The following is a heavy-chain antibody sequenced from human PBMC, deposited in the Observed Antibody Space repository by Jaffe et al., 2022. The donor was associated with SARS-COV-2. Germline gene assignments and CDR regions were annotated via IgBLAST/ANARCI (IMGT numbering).Heavy chain of an antibody. CDR3: ARGAWWTGDLPHNWFDP. J-gene: IGHJ5*02. D-gene: IGHD2-15*01. CDR2: INHSGST. CDR1: GGSFSGYY. Sequence: QVQLQQWGAGLLKPSETLSLTCAVYGGSFSGYYWSWIRQPPGKGLEWIGEINHSGSTNYNPSLKSRVTISVDTSKNQFSLKLSSVTAADTAVYYCARGAWWTGDLPHNWFDPWGRGTLVTVSS. V-gene: IGHV4-34*01.